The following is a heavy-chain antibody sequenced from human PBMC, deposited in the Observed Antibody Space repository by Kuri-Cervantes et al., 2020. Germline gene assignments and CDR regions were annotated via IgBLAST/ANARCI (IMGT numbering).Heavy chain of an antibody. V-gene: IGHV4-38-2*01. Sequence: ESLKISCAVSGYSISSGYYWGWIRQPPGRGLEWIGEINHSGSTNYNPSLKSRVTISVDTSKKQFSLKLTSVTAADTAVYYCARSGPRNRSCSSPSCLASGFFDVWGKGTTVTVSS. CDR2: INHSGST. CDR3: ARSGPRNRSCSSPSCLASGFFDV. D-gene: IGHD2-2*01. CDR1: GYSISSGYY. J-gene: IGHJ6*04.